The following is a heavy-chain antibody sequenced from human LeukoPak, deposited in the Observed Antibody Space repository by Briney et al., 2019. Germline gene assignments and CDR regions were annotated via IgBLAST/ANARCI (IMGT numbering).Heavy chain of an antibody. CDR2: IYTSGST. V-gene: IGHV4-4*07. J-gene: IGHJ6*03. CDR1: GGSISSYY. D-gene: IGHD2-15*01. Sequence: SETLSLTCTVSGGSISSYYWSWIRQPAGKGLEWIGRIYTSGSTNYNPSLKSRVTMSVDTSKNQFSLKLSSVTAADTAVYCCASVAYYYYYMDVWGKGTTVTVSS. CDR3: ASVAYYYYYMDV.